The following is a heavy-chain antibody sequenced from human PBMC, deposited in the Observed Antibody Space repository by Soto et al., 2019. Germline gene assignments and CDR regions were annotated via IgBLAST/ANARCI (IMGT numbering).Heavy chain of an antibody. CDR1: GYTFSIYA. J-gene: IGHJ5*02. CDR3: GRDGRITVIRGPLPFDP. Sequence: ASVNVSCKASGYTFSIYAISWVRQAPRQGLEWMGWISVYNGNTKSAEKFQGRVTMTTDTSTSTAYMELRSLSSDDTALYYCGRDGRITVIRGPLPFDPWGQETMVTVS. V-gene: IGHV1-18*01. D-gene: IGHD3-10*01. CDR2: ISVYNGNT.